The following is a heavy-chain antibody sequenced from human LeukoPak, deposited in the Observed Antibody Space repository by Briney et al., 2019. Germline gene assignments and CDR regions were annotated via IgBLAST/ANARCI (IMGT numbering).Heavy chain of an antibody. CDR1: GFTFSSYS. D-gene: IGHD3-22*01. CDR3: ARYYYDSSGYAFDI. J-gene: IGHJ3*02. CDR2: ISSSSSTI. V-gene: IGHV3-48*04. Sequence: GGSLRLSCAASGFTFSSYSMNWVRQAPGKGLEWVSYISSSSSTIYYADSVKGRFTISRDNAKNSLYLQMNSLRAEDTALYHCARYYYDSSGYAFDIWGQGTMVTVSS.